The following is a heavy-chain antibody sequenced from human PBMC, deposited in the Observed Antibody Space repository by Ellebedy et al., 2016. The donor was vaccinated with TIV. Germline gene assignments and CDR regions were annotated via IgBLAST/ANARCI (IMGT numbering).Heavy chain of an antibody. CDR3: ARGYRSGWYGELDP. Sequence: SETLSPTCTVSGGSISGFYWTWIRQLPGKGLEWSGNIYDSGNANYNPSLKSRVTISEDTAKNQCSLKVRSVTAADTAVYYCARGYRSGWYGELDPWGQGTLVTVSS. CDR1: GGSISGFY. CDR2: IYDSGNA. D-gene: IGHD6-19*01. J-gene: IGHJ5*02. V-gene: IGHV4-59*01.